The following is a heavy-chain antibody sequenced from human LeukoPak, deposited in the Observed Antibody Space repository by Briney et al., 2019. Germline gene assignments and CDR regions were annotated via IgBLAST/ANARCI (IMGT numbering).Heavy chain of an antibody. CDR2: IIPIFGTA. V-gene: IGHV1-69*01. CDR3: ARDYYDSYGMDV. D-gene: IGHD3-22*01. J-gene: IGHJ6*02. Sequence: MGGIIPIFGTANYAQKFQGRVTITADESTSTAYMELSSLRSEDTAVYYCARDYYDSYGMDVWGQGTTVTVSS.